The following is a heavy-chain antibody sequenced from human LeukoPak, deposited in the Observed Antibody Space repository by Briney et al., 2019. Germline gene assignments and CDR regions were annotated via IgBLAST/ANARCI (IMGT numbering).Heavy chain of an antibody. CDR3: ARARKTYYYGSGSSLYYYYGMDV. J-gene: IGHJ6*02. Sequence: GGSLRLSCAASGFTFSSYWMSWVRQAPGKGLEWVANIKQDGSEKYYVDSVKGRFTISRDNAKNSLYLQMNSLRAEDTAVYYCARARKTYYYGSGSSLYYYYGMDVWGQGTTVTVSS. D-gene: IGHD3-10*01. V-gene: IGHV3-7*01. CDR1: GFTFSSYW. CDR2: IKQDGSEK.